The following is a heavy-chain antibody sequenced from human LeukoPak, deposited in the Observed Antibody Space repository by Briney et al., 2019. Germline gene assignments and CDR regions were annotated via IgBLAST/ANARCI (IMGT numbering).Heavy chain of an antibody. D-gene: IGHD4-17*01. J-gene: IGHJ3*02. CDR3: ATNYGDYENAFDI. CDR2: IIPNLGIA. CDR1: GGTFSSYA. V-gene: IGHV1-69*04. Sequence: SVKLSCKASGGTFSSYAISWVRQAPGQGLEWMGRIIPNLGIANYAQKFQGRVTITADKSTSTAYMELSSLRSEDTAVYYCATNYGDYENAFDIWGQGTMVTVSS.